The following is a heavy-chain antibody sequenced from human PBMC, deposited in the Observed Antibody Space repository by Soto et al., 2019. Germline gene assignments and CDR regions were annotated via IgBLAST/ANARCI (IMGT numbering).Heavy chain of an antibody. CDR1: GFTFSSYA. D-gene: IGHD2-2*01. Sequence: EVQLLESGGGLVQPGGSLRLSCAASGFTFSSYAMSWVRQAPGKGLEWVSAISGSGGSTYYADSVKGRFTISRDNSKKTLYLQMNSLRAEDTAVYYCAKEGSIVVVPAASGGRDVWGQGTTVTVSS. V-gene: IGHV3-23*01. CDR3: AKEGSIVVVPAASGGRDV. CDR2: ISGSGGST. J-gene: IGHJ6*02.